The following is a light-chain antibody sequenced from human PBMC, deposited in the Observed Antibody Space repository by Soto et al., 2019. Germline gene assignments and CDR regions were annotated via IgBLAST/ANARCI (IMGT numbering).Light chain of an antibody. CDR1: SSDVGAYDF. CDR2: EVS. Sequence: QSALTQPASVSGSPGQSITISCTGTSSDVGAYDFVSWYQQHPDKAPKLMIYEVSNQPSGVSHRFSGSKSVNTATLTISGLQAEDEADYYCSSYTTSSTRVFGTGTKLTVL. V-gene: IGLV2-14*03. J-gene: IGLJ1*01. CDR3: SSYTTSSTRV.